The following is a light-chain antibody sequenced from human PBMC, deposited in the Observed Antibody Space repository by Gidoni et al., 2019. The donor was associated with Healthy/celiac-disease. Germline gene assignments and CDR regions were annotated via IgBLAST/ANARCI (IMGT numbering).Light chain of an antibody. V-gene: IGKV3-15*01. CDR1: QSVSSN. CDR3: QQYNNWPLLT. Sequence: EIVMTQSPATLSVSPGERATLPCRASQSVSSNLAWYQQKPGQAPRLLIYGASTRATGIPARFSGSGSGTEFTLTISSLQSEDFAVYYCQQYNNWPLLTFXGXTKVEIK. CDR2: GAS. J-gene: IGKJ4*01.